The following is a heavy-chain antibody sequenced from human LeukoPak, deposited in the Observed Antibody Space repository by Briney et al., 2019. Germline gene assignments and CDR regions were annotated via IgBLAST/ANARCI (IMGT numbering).Heavy chain of an antibody. CDR1: GYTFTGYY. V-gene: IGHV1-2*02. J-gene: IGHJ5*02. Sequence: ASVKVSCKASGYTFTGYYMHWVRQAPGQGLEWMGWINPNSGGTNYAQKFQGRVTMTRDTSISTAYMELSRLRSDDTAVYYCARDTPYDFWSGPLPFNWFDPWGQGTLVTVSS. CDR2: INPNSGGT. D-gene: IGHD3-3*01. CDR3: ARDTPYDFWSGPLPFNWFDP.